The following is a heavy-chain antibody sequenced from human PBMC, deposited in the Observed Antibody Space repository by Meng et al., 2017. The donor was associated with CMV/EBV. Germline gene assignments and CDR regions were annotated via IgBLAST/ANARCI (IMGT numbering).Heavy chain of an antibody. V-gene: IGHV3-53*01. J-gene: IGHJ4*02. Sequence: GEPLKISCAASGFTVSSNYMSWVRQAPGKGLEWVSVIYSGGSTYYADSVKGRFTISRDNSKNTLYLQMNSLRAEDTAVYYCARDGVAGIDYWGQGTLVTVSS. CDR3: ARDGVAGIDY. CDR2: IYSGGST. CDR1: GFTVSSNY. D-gene: IGHD6-19*01.